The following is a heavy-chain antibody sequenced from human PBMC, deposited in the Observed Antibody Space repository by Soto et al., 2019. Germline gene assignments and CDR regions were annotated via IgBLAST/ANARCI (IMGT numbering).Heavy chain of an antibody. CDR2: IYWNDEK. CDR3: AHRVNMARGPYNYFGP. J-gene: IGHJ5*02. V-gene: IGHV2-5*01. D-gene: IGHD3-10*01. Sequence: SGPTLVNPTQTLTLTCSFSGFSLTTGVGVGWIRQPPGKALEWLAIIYWNDEKLYNPSLKTRLTITKDTSKHKVVLTLTDMDPVDTATYYCAHRVNMARGPYNYFGPWGQGTLVTV. CDR1: GFSLTTGVG.